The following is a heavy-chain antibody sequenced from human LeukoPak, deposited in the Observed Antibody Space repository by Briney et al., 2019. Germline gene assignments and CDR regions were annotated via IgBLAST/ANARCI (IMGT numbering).Heavy chain of an antibody. J-gene: IGHJ3*02. CDR3: AKSPVLRDDTFDI. CDR2: IYNTGNL. D-gene: IGHD3-16*01. V-gene: IGHV3-66*01. Sequence: GGSLRLSCAASGFSVSSNYMTWVRQAPGKGLEWVSVIYNTGNLYYADSVKGRFTISRHNSKNTMSLQTNSLRAEDAAVYYCAKSPVLRDDTFDIWGQGTMVTVSS. CDR1: GFSVSSNY.